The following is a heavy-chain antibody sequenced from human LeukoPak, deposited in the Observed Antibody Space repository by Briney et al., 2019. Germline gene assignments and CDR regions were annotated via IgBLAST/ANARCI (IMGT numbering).Heavy chain of an antibody. CDR3: AGGEPLGYCSSTSCYTNWFDP. D-gene: IGHD2-2*02. V-gene: IGHV4-34*01. J-gene: IGHJ5*02. Sequence: SETLSLTCAVYGGSFSGCYWSWIRQPPGKGLEWIGEINHSGSTNYNPSLKSRVTISVDTSKNQFSLKLSSVTAADTAVYYCAGGEPLGYCSSTSCYTNWFDPWGQGTLVTVSS. CDR2: INHSGST. CDR1: GGSFSGCY.